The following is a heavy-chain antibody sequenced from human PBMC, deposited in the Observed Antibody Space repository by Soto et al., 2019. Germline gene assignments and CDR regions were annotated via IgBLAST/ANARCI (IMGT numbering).Heavy chain of an antibody. CDR2: IYSGGST. D-gene: IGHD5-12*01. CDR3: ARGFGGYDLVFDY. Sequence: HPGGSLRLSCAASGFTVSSNYMSWVRQAPGKGLEWVSVIYSGGSTYYADSVKGRFTISRDNSKNTLYLQMNSLRAEDTAVYYCARGFGGYDLVFDYWGQGTLVTVSS. J-gene: IGHJ4*02. CDR1: GFTVSSNY. V-gene: IGHV3-66*01.